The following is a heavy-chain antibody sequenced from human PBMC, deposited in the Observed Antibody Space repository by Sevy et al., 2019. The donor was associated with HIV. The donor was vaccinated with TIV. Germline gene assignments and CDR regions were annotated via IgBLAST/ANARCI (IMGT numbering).Heavy chain of an antibody. CDR1: GFSFSSYP. D-gene: IGHD3-10*01. J-gene: IGHJ3*02. V-gene: IGHV3-21*01. CDR3: ARPYGSGSWEAFDI. CDR2: ISGSSNYI. Sequence: GWSLRLSCAASGFSFSSYPMNWVRQAPGKGLEWVSSISGSSNYIYYADSLRGRFTISRDNAKNSLYLQMNSLRAEDTAVYYCARPYGSGSWEAFDIWGQGTMVTVSS.